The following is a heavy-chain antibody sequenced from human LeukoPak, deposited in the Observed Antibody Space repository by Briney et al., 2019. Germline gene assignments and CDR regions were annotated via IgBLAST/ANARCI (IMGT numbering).Heavy chain of an antibody. CDR3: ARGGGLDV. CDR2: ISRSSRTI. CDR1: GFSFSSYG. J-gene: IGHJ6*02. D-gene: IGHD3-16*01. Sequence: PGGSLRLSCAASGFSFSSYGMNWVRQAPGKGLEWVSYISRSSRTISYADSVKGRFTISRDNAKNSLYLQMSNLRAEDTAVYFCARGGGLDVWGQGATVTVSS. V-gene: IGHV3-48*01.